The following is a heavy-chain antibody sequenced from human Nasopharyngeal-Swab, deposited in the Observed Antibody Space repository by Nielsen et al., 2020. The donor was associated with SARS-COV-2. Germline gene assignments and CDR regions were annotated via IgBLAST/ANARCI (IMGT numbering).Heavy chain of an antibody. CDR3: ARAGGGYSYADY. V-gene: IGHV3-23*01. J-gene: IGHJ4*02. CDR1: GFTFSSYA. CDR2: ISGSGGST. Sequence: GGSLRLSCAASGFTFSSYAMSWVRQAPGKGLEWVSAISGSGGSTYYADSVKGRFTISRDNSRNTLYLQMNSLRAEDTAVYYCARAGGGYSYADYWGLGTLVTVSS. D-gene: IGHD5-18*01.